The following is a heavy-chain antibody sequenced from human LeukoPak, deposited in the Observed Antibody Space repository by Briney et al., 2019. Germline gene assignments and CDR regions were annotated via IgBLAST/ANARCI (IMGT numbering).Heavy chain of an antibody. V-gene: IGHV1-69*13. J-gene: IGHJ4*02. Sequence: SVKVSCKASGGTFSSYAISWVRQAPGQGLEWMGGIIPIFGTANYAQKFQGRVTITADESTSTVYMDLSSLRSEDTAVYYCARGHGDGPVKTFDYWGQGTLVTVSS. D-gene: IGHD5-24*01. CDR2: IIPIFGTA. CDR3: ARGHGDGPVKTFDY. CDR1: GGTFSSYA.